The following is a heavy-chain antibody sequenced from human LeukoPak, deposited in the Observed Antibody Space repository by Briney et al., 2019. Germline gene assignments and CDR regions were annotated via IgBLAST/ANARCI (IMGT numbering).Heavy chain of an antibody. Sequence: GRSLRLSCAASGFTFDDYAMHWVRQAPGKGLEWVSAISGSGGSTYYADSVKGRFTISRDNSKDTLYLQMNSLRAEDTAVYYCANGGIAVAGTAYWGQGTLVTVSS. CDR3: ANGGIAVAGTAY. D-gene: IGHD6-19*01. CDR2: ISGSGGST. V-gene: IGHV3-23*01. J-gene: IGHJ4*02. CDR1: GFTFDDYA.